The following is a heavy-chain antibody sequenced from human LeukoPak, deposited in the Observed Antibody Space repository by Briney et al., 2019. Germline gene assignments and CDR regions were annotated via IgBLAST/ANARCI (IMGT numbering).Heavy chain of an antibody. CDR2: INPNSGGT. CDR3: TPLPPMVRGVRTGLLFVP. D-gene: IGHD3-10*01. CDR1: GYTFTGYY. Sequence: ASVKVSCKASGYTFTGYYMHWVRQAPGQGLEWMGWINPNSGGTNYAQKFQGRVTMTRDTSISTAYMELSRLRSEDTAVYYCTPLPPMVRGVRTGLLFVPWGQGTLVTVSS. V-gene: IGHV1-2*02. J-gene: IGHJ5*02.